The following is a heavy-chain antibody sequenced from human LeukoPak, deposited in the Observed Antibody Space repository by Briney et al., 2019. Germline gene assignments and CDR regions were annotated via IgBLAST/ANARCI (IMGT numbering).Heavy chain of an antibody. D-gene: IGHD6-19*01. CDR2: IKQDGSER. J-gene: IGHJ4*02. V-gene: IGHV3-7*03. CDR1: RFTFSSYW. CDR3: ATGAGCGY. Sequence: GGSLRLSCAASRFTFSSYWVTWVGQAQGKGLEWVANIKQDGSERNYVDSVKGRFTISRDNAKNSLYLQMNTLGDEDTAVYYCATGAGCGYWGQGTRVTVSS.